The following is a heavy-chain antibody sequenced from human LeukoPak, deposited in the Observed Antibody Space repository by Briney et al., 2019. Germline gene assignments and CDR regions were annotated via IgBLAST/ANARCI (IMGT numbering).Heavy chain of an antibody. J-gene: IGHJ4*02. Sequence: QTGGSLRLSCAASGFTFSTYWMSWVRQAPGKGLEWVANIKQDGSEKYYVDSVKGRFTISRDNAKNSLYLQRNSLRAEDTAMYYCARDSAGNDYWGQGTLVTVSS. D-gene: IGHD6-13*01. CDR2: IKQDGSEK. V-gene: IGHV3-7*01. CDR3: ARDSAGNDY. CDR1: GFTFSTYW.